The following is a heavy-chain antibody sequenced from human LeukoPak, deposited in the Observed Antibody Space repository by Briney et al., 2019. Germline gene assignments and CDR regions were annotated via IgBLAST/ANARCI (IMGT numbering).Heavy chain of an antibody. V-gene: IGHV3-30*02. CDR3: TISHPRRPGYFQH. CDR1: GFTFSSYG. D-gene: IGHD1-14*01. CDR2: IWYDGSNK. J-gene: IGHJ1*01. Sequence: GGSLRLSCAASGFTFSSYGMHWVRQAPGKGLEWVAVIWYDGSNKYYADSVKGRFTISRDNSKNTLYLQMNSLRAEDTAVYYCTISHPRRPGYFQHWGQGTLVTVSS.